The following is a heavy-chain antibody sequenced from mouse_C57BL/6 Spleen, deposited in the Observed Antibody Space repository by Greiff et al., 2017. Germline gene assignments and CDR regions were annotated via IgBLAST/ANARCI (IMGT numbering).Heavy chain of an antibody. D-gene: IGHD4-1*01. CDR2: IDPNDGGT. J-gene: IGHJ4*01. V-gene: IGHV1-26*01. Sequence: EVQLQQSGPELVKPGASVKISCKASGYTFTDYYMNWVKQSPVKSLEWIGDIDPNDGGTSYNQKFKGKATLTVDKSSSTAYRVLRSLTSEDSAVYYCARSNSYDAMDYWGQGTSVTVSS. CDR3: ARSNSYDAMDY. CDR1: GYTFTDYY.